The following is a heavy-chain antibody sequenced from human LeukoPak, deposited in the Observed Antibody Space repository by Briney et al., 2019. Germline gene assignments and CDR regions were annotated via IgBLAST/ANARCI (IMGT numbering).Heavy chain of an antibody. Sequence: ASVKVSCKASGYTFTSYYMHWVRQAPGQGLEWMGIINPSGGSTSYAQKFQGRVTMTRDTSTSTVYMELSSLRSEDTAVYYCARGYDSSGYYAYPFDYWGQGTLVTVSS. D-gene: IGHD3-22*01. CDR1: GYTFTSYY. CDR2: INPSGGST. J-gene: IGHJ4*02. CDR3: ARGYDSSGYYAYPFDY. V-gene: IGHV1-46*01.